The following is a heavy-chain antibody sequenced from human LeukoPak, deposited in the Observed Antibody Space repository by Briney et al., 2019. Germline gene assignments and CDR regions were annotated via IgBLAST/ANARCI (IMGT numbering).Heavy chain of an antibody. Sequence: GGSLRLSCAASGFTFRNHAMHWVRQAPGKGLEYVSAINSNGDSTYYGNSVKGRFTISRDNSKSTLYLQMGSLRPADTAVYYCAREERGLAIDHWGQGALVTVSS. CDR1: GFTFRNHA. CDR2: INSNGDST. D-gene: IGHD3/OR15-3a*01. CDR3: AREERGLAIDH. V-gene: IGHV3-64*01. J-gene: IGHJ4*02.